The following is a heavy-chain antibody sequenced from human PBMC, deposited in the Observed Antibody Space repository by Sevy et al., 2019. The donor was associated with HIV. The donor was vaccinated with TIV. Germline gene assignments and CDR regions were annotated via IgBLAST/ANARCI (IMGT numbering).Heavy chain of an antibody. CDR2: MNPNSGNT. CDR3: ARVRSVRGDILTGYYIEDYYYYGMDV. Sequence: ASVKVSCKASGYTFTSYDINWVRQATGQGLEWMGWMNPNSGNTGYAQKFQGRVTMTRNTSISTAYMELNSLRSEDTAVYYCARVRSVRGDILTGYYIEDYYYYGMDVWGQGTTVTVSS. CDR1: GYTFTSYD. D-gene: IGHD3-9*01. J-gene: IGHJ6*02. V-gene: IGHV1-8*01.